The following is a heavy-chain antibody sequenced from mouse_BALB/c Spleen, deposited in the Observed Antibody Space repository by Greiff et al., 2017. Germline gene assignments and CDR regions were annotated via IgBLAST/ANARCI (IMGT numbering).Heavy chain of an antibody. V-gene: IGHV5-17*02. Sequence: DVKLVESGGGLVQPGGSRKLSCAASGFTFSSFGMHWVRQAPEKGLEWVAYISSGSSTIYYADTVKGRFTISRDNPKNTLFLQMTSLRSEDTAMYYCARSGRYGNYHWFAYWGQGTLVTVSA. J-gene: IGHJ3*01. CDR1: GFTFSSFG. D-gene: IGHD2-10*02. CDR3: ARSGRYGNYHWFAY. CDR2: ISSGSSTI.